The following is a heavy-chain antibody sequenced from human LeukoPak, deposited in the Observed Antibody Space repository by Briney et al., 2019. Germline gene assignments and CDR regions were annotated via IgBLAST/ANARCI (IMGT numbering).Heavy chain of an antibody. J-gene: IGHJ6*02. CDR3: ARRQTTVAPYYYYGMDV. Sequence: GGSLRLSCTASGFTFSNYWMHWVRQAPGKGLVWVSRVSRDGTNTNYADSVKGRFTISRDNSKNTLYLQMNNLRAEDTAVYYCARRQTTVAPYYYYGMDVWGQGTTVTVSS. V-gene: IGHV3-74*01. CDR2: VSRDGTNT. CDR1: GFTFSNYW. D-gene: IGHD4-23*01.